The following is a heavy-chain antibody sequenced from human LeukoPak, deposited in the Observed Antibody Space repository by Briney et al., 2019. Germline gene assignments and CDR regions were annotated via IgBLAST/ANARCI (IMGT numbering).Heavy chain of an antibody. CDR1: GGSISGYY. Sequence: SETLSLTCTVSGGSISGYYRSWIRQPPGKGLEWIGYIYTSGSTNYNPSLKSRVTLSVDTSKNQFSLKLSSVTAADTAVYYCARHRAVYNWFDPWGQGTLVTVSS. V-gene: IGHV4-4*09. CDR2: IYTSGST. J-gene: IGHJ5*02. D-gene: IGHD3-16*01. CDR3: ARHRAVYNWFDP.